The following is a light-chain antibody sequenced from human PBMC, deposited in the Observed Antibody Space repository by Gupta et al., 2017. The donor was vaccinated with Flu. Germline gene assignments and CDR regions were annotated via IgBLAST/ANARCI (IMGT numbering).Light chain of an antibody. Sequence: GTLSLSPGDRATRSCRASQSVESSYLAWYQQKPGQAPRLLIYGASTRATGIPDRFSGSGSGTEFTLTISRREPEDFAVYRCQQYDSPPRTFGQGTKLEIK. CDR3: QQYDSPPRT. J-gene: IGKJ2*01. CDR1: QSVESSY. V-gene: IGKV3-20*01. CDR2: GAS.